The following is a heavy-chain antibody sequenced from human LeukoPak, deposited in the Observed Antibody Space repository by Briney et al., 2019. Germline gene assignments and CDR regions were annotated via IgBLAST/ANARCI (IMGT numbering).Heavy chain of an antibody. CDR3: LKGKGSSWRYHFDY. V-gene: IGHV3-64D*06. CDR2: ISSNGGST. D-gene: IGHD6-13*01. J-gene: IGHJ4*02. Sequence: PGGSLRFSCSGSGFTFSALAREWERQAPGKGLEYVSAISSNGGSTYYADSVKGRFTISRDSSKNTLYLQMSSLRAEDTAVYYCLKGKGSSWRYHFDYWGQGTLVTVSS. CDR1: GFTFSALA.